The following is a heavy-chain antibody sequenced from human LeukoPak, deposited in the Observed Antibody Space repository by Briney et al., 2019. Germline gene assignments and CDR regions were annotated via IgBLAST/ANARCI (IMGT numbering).Heavy chain of an antibody. D-gene: IGHD5-24*01. V-gene: IGHV3-33*01. CDR2: IWYDGSNQ. CDR1: GFIFSRYG. CDR3: VRDQLSRSGDWYFDL. J-gene: IGHJ2*01. Sequence: GGSLRLSCAASGFIFSRYGMHWVRQAPGKGLEWVAVIWYDGSNQYYADSVKDRFTISRDNSKNTLYLQMNSLRAEDTGVYYCVRDQLSRSGDWYFDLWGRGTLVSVSS.